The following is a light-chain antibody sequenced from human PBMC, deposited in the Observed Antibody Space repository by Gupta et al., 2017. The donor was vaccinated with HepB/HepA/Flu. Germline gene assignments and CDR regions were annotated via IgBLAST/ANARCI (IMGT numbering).Light chain of an antibody. CDR2: DVS. V-gene: IGLV2-14*03. CDR1: SSDVGGYEY. CDR3: SSYTSRSTLV. J-gene: IGLJ2*01. Sequence: QSALTQPASVSGSPGQSITISCTGTSSDVGGYEYVSWYQQHPGKAPKLVIYDVSNRPSGVSNRFSGYKSGNTASLTISGLQAEDEADYYCSSYTSRSTLVFGGGTKVTVL.